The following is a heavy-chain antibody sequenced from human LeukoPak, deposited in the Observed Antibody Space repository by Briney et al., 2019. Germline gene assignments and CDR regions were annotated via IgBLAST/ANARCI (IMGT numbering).Heavy chain of an antibody. D-gene: IGHD6-13*01. J-gene: IGHJ4*02. CDR1: GGTFSSYA. V-gene: IGHV1-69*13. CDR3: ARSLGSSWYGAWALDY. CDR2: IIPIFGTA. Sequence: GASVKVSCKASGGTFSSYAISWVRQAPGQGLEWMGGIIPIFGTANYAQKFQGRVTITADESTSTAYMELSSLRSEDTAVYYCARSLGSSWYGAWALDYWGQGTLVTVSS.